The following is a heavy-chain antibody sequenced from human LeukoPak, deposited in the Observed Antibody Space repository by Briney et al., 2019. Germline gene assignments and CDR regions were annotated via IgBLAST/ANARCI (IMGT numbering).Heavy chain of an antibody. CDR3: SIDLAGLVVPAAIFDL. J-gene: IGHJ5*02. D-gene: IGHD2-2*01. V-gene: IGHV1-2*02. Sequence: GASVKVSCKASGYTFTGYYMHWVPQAPGQGLEWMGWINPNSGGTNYAQKFQGRVTMTRDTYISTAYMELSRLRSDDTAVYYCSIDLAGLVVPAAIFDLWGQGNLVTVSS. CDR2: INPNSGGT. CDR1: GYTFTGYY.